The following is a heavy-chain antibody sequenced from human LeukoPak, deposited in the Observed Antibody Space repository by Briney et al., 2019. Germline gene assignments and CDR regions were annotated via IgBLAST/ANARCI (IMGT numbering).Heavy chain of an antibody. J-gene: IGHJ3*02. V-gene: IGHV1-2*04. CDR3: ARGGGNAEDDAFDI. CDR2: INPNSGGT. Sequence: ASVKVSCKASGYTFTGYYMHWVRQAPGRGLEWMGWINPNSGGTNYAQKFQGWVTMTRDTSISTAYMELSRLRSDDTAVYYCARGGGNAEDDAFDIWGQGTMVTVSS. D-gene: IGHD4-23*01. CDR1: GYTFTGYY.